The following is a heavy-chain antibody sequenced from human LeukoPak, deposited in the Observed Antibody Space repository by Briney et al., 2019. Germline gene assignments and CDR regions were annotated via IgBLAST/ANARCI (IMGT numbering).Heavy chain of an antibody. CDR2: ISYDGSNK. CDR3: ARDSQQLVLDY. Sequence: GGSLRLSYAASGFTFSSYAMHWVRQAPGKGLEWVAVISYDGSNKYYADSVKGRFTISRDNSKNTLYLQMNSLRAEDTAVYYCARDSQQLVLDYWGQGTLVTVSS. V-gene: IGHV3-30*04. CDR1: GFTFSSYA. D-gene: IGHD6-13*01. J-gene: IGHJ4*02.